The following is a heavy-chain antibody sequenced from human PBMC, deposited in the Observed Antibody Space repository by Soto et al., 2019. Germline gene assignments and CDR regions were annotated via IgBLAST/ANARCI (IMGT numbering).Heavy chain of an antibody. CDR3: ARDRSGTLDY. CDR1: GCTFSSYP. V-gene: IGHV1-69*01. D-gene: IGHD1-1*01. Sequence: SVNVYFKASGCTFSSYPISWVRQAPGQGLEWMGGIIPIFGTANYAQKFQGRVTITADESTSTAYMELSSLRSEDTAVYYCARDRSGTLDYWGQGTLVTVSS. CDR2: IIPIFGTA. J-gene: IGHJ4*02.